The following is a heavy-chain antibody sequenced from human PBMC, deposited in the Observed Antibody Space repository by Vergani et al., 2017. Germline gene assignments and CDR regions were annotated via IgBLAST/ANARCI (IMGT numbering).Heavy chain of an antibody. CDR1: GGSFSGYY. V-gene: IGHV4-34*01. CDR2: IDHTGRP. J-gene: IGHJ6*03. CDR3: ARVNTETNGHLYYYYYMDV. Sequence: QVQLQQWGAGLLKPSETLSLTCAASGGSFSGYYWRWIRQPPGKGLEWVGDIDHTGRPDYNPSLKSRLTMSVDKSRNQFSLTLNSVPATDTAIYFCARVNTETNGHLYYYYYMDVWGQGTVVTVS. D-gene: IGHD4-11*01.